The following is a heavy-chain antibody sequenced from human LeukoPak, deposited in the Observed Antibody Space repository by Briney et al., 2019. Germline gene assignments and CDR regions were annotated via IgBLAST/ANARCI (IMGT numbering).Heavy chain of an antibody. CDR1: GGTFSNNA. J-gene: IGHJ3*01. D-gene: IGHD1-14*01. V-gene: IGHV1-69*13. CDR3: ARDVGPKEPAFDL. CDR2: IVPIFGVA. Sequence: ASVKVSCKASGGTFSNNAMNWVRQAPGQGLGWMGDIVPIFGVANYAQRFQGRVTISADESTSTFYMEMTGLRSDDTAVYYCARDVGPKEPAFDLWGQGTKVTVSS.